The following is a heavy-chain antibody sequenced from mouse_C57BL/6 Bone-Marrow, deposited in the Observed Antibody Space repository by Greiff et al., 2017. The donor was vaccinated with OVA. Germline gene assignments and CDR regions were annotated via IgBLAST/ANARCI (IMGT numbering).Heavy chain of an antibody. CDR1: GFTFSSYA. CDR3: ARDGYYGSSYYIHY. D-gene: IGHD1-1*01. V-gene: IGHV5-4*01. J-gene: IGHJ2*01. CDR2: ISDGGSYT. Sequence: EVKLVESGGGLVKPGGSLKLSCAASGFTFSSYAMSWVRQTPEKRLEWVATISDGGSYTYYPDNVKGRFTISRDNAKNNLYLQMSHLKSEDTAMYYCARDGYYGSSYYIHYWGQGTTLTVSS.